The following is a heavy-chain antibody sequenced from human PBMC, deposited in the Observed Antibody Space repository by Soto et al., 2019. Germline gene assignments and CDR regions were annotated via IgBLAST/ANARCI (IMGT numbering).Heavy chain of an antibody. D-gene: IGHD3-22*01. CDR3: ARVGVVVITTNPRAFDI. CDR2: MNPNSGNT. V-gene: IGHV1-8*01. Sequence: GASVKVSCKASGYTFTSYDINWVRQATGQGLEWMGWMNPNSGNTGYAQKFQGRVTMTRNTSISTAYMELSSLRSEDTAVYYCARVGVVVITTNPRAFDIWGQGTMVTVSS. J-gene: IGHJ3*02. CDR1: GYTFTSYD.